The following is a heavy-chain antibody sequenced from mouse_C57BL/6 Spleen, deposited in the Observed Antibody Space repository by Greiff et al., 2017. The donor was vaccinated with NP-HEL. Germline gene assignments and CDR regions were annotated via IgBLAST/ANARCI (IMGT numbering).Heavy chain of an antibody. CDR2: IHPNSGST. CDR3: ARDGDYYGSSF. V-gene: IGHV1-64*01. J-gene: IGHJ2*01. CDR1: GYTFTSYW. Sequence: QVQLQQPGAELVKPGASVKLSCKASGYTFTSYWMHWVKQRPGQGLEWIGMIHPNSGSTNYNEKFKSKATLTVDKSSSTAYMQLSSLTSEESAVYYCARDGDYYGSSFWGQGTTLTVSS. D-gene: IGHD1-1*01.